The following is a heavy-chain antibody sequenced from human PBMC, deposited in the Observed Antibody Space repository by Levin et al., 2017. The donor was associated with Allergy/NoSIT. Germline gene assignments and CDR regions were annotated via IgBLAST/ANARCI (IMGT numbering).Heavy chain of an antibody. V-gene: IGHV4-61*02. J-gene: IGHJ4*02. CDR3: ARAEVGSEH. CDR2: IYSSGSA. CDR1: GGSISSGSYY. D-gene: IGHD3-10*01. Sequence: TASETLSLTCKVSGGSISSGSYYWSWIRQPAAKGLEWIGRIYSSGSANYNPSLKSRVTISVDTSKNQFSLKLSSVTAADTAVYYCARAEVGSEHWGQGTLVTVSS.